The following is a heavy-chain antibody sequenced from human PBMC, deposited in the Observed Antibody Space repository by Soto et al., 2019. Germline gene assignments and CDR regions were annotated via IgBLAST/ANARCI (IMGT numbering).Heavy chain of an antibody. CDR2: IYHSGST. CDR3: GRLGRGIYYRSAP. Sequence: SETLSLTCAVYGGSFSGYYWSLIRQPPGKGLEWIGEIYHSGSTNYNPSLKSRVTISVDKSKNQFSLKLSSVTAADTAVYYCGRLGRGIYYRSAPGGQETLVTVPS. V-gene: IGHV4-34*01. J-gene: IGHJ5*02. CDR1: GGSFSGYY. D-gene: IGHD3-10*01.